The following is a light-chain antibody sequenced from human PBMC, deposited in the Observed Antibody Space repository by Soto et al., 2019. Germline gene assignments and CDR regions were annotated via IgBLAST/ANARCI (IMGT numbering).Light chain of an antibody. J-gene: IGKJ5*01. Sequence: EIVLTQSPGTLSLSPGERATLSCRASQSVSSNFLAWYQQRPGQAPRLLIHDASNRATGIPARFSGSGSGTDFTLTISRLEPEDFAVYYCQQYGSSITFGQGTRLEIK. CDR1: QSVSSNF. V-gene: IGKV3-20*01. CDR3: QQYGSSIT. CDR2: DAS.